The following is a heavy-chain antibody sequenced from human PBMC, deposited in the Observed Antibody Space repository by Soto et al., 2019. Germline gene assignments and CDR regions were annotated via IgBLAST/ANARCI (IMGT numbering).Heavy chain of an antibody. CDR3: ASYGHSSSWWETYYYYGMDV. D-gene: IGHD6-13*01. CDR2: IYYSGST. Sequence: PSETLSLTCTVSGGSISSYYWSWIRQPPGKGLEWIGYIYYSGSTNYNPSLKSRVTISVDTSKNQFSLKLSSVTAADTAVYYCASYGHSSSWWETYYYYGMDVWGQGTTVTVSS. J-gene: IGHJ6*02. CDR1: GGSISSYY. V-gene: IGHV4-59*01.